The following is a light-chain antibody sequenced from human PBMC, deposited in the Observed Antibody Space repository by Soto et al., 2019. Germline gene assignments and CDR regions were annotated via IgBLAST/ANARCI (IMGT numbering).Light chain of an antibody. J-gene: IGKJ1*01. V-gene: IGKV3-20*01. Sequence: ERVLTQSAATLSLAQRERSTLSCGGRQTLGSRYLAWYQQKPGQAPRILIYAASTRATGIPDRFSGSWSGTDFTLSISRLQPEDFAVYYCQQYNNSPLTFGRGTKVDIK. CDR2: AAS. CDR3: QQYNNSPLT. CDR1: QTLGSRY.